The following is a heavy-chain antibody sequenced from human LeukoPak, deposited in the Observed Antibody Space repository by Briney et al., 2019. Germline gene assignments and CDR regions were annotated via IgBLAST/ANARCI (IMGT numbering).Heavy chain of an antibody. V-gene: IGHV3-48*01. CDR1: GFTFSSYS. CDR3: ARDRNWFGDPNWFGP. D-gene: IGHD3-10*01. J-gene: IGHJ5*02. Sequence: GGSLRLSCAASGFTFSSYSMNWVRQAPGKGLEWVSYISSSSSTIYYADSVKGRFTISRDNAKNSLYLQMNSLRAEDTAVYYCARDRNWFGDPNWFGPWGQGTLVTVSS. CDR2: ISSSSSTI.